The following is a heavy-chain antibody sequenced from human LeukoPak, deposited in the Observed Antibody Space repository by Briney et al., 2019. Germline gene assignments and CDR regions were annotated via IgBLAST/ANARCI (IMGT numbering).Heavy chain of an antibody. J-gene: IGHJ4*02. Sequence: GGPLRLSCAASGFTFTSYAMNWVRQAPGKALEWVSAVSGNGGGTYYADSVKGHFTISRDNSKNTVYLQMNSLRVEDTALYYCAKGVYYDNSGYYYFDSWGQGTLVTVSS. CDR3: AKGVYYDNSGYYYFDS. CDR2: VSGNGGGT. D-gene: IGHD3-22*01. V-gene: IGHV3-23*01. CDR1: GFTFTSYA.